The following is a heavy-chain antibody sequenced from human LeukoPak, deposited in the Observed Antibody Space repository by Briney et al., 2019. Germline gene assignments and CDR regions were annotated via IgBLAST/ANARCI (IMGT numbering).Heavy chain of an antibody. CDR3: ARVPGDSSGDY. J-gene: IGHJ4*02. CDR2: ISYDGSNK. CDR1: GFTFSSYA. D-gene: IGHD3-22*01. V-gene: IGHV3-30*01. Sequence: PGGSLRLPCAASGFTFSSYAMHWVRQAPGKGLEWVAVISYDGSNKYYADSVKGRFTISRDNSKNTLYLQMNSLRAEDTAVYYCARVPGDSSGDYWGQGTLVTVSS.